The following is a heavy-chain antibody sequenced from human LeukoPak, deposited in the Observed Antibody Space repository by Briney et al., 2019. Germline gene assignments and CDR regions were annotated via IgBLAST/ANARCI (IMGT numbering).Heavy chain of an antibody. J-gene: IGHJ3*02. D-gene: IGHD3-10*01. CDR1: GFTVSSNY. CDR3: ARDRAYYGSGSYPASDI. Sequence: QAGGSLRLSCAASGFTVSSNYMNWVRQAPGKGLEWVSVIYSGGSTYYADSVKGRFTISRDNSKNTLYLQMNSLRAEDTAVYYCARDRAYYGSGSYPASDIWGQGTMVTVSS. CDR2: IYSGGST. V-gene: IGHV3-53*01.